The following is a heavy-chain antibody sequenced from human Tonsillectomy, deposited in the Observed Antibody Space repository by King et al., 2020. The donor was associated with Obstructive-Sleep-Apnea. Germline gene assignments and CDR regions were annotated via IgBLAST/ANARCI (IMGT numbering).Heavy chain of an antibody. V-gene: IGHV4-59*01. CDR2: MYYSGTT. Sequence: QLQESGPGLVKPSETLSLTCTVSGGSISSYYWSWIRQPPGKGLEWIGYMYYSGTTNYNPSLKSRVTISGDTSKNQVSLKLSSVTAADPAVYYCVRVQGYSGYDHYFDYWGQGTLVTVSS. J-gene: IGHJ4*02. CDR3: VRVQGYSGYDHYFDY. D-gene: IGHD5-12*01. CDR1: GGSISSYY.